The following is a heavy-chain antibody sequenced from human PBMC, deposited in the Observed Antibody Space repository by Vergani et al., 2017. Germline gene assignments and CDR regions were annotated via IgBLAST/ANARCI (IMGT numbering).Heavy chain of an antibody. CDR1: GSSISSGDSY. Sequence: QVQLQESGPGVVKPSQTLSLTCSVSGSSISSGDSYWSWIRQTPGKGLEWIGYIAHTGASYYNPSLRCRLSISLDTYRNQFSLKLTSVTAEDTAVYFCAREELRFSRTLDSWGQGTQVTVAS. D-gene: IGHD5-12*01. CDR2: IAHTGAS. V-gene: IGHV4-30-4*08. J-gene: IGHJ4*02. CDR3: AREELRFSRTLDS.